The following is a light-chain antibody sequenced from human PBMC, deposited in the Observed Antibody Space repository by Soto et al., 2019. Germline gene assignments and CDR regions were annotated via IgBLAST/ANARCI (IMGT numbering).Light chain of an antibody. Sequence: QTVVTQPPSVSGAPGQRVTISCTGSSSNIGAGYDVHWYQQLPGTAPKVLIHGNSNRPSGVPDRFSGSKSGTSASLAITGLQAEDEADYYCHSYDRSLSGWVFGGGTKLTVL. CDR2: GNS. V-gene: IGLV1-40*01. J-gene: IGLJ3*02. CDR3: HSYDRSLSGWV. CDR1: SSNIGAGYD.